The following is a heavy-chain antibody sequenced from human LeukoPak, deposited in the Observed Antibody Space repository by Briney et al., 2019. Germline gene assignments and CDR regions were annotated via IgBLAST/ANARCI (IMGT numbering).Heavy chain of an antibody. CDR1: GFTFSSYA. D-gene: IGHD1-26*01. Sequence: GGSLRLSCAASGFTFSSYAMSWVRQAPGKGLEWVSAISGSGGSTYYADSVKGRFTISRDNAKNSLYLQMNSLRAEDMALYYCAKGVGTSYHYHMDVWGKGTTVIVSS. J-gene: IGHJ6*03. V-gene: IGHV3-23*01. CDR3: AKGVGTSYHYHMDV. CDR2: ISGSGGST.